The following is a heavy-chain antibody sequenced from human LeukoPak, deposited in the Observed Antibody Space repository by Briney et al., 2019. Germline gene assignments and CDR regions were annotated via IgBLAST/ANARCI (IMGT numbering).Heavy chain of an antibody. D-gene: IGHD4-23*01. J-gene: IGHJ4*02. Sequence: GESLKISCKGSGYSFTSYWIGWVRQMPGKGLEWMGIIFTGDSDTRYSPSFQGQVTISTDRSISTAYLQWSSLKASDTAMYYCARLFSGGDSPYFDYWGQGTLVTVSS. V-gene: IGHV5-51*01. CDR3: ARLFSGGDSPYFDY. CDR1: GYSFTSYW. CDR2: IFTGDSDT.